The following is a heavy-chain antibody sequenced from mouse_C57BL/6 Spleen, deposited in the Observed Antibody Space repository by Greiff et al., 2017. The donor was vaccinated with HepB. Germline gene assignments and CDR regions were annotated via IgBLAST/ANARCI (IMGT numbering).Heavy chain of an antibody. D-gene: IGHD4-1*01. CDR3: TTTGSGFAY. CDR2: IDPENGDT. Sequence: EVQLQQSGAELVRPGASVKLSCTASGFNIKDDYMHWVKQRPEQGLEWIGWIDPENGDTEYASKFQGKATITADTSSNTAYLQLSSLTAEDTAVYYGTTTGSGFAYWGQGTLVTVSA. J-gene: IGHJ3*01. V-gene: IGHV14-4*01. CDR1: GFNIKDDY.